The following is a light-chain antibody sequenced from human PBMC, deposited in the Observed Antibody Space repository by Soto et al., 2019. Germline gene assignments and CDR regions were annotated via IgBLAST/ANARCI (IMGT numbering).Light chain of an antibody. CDR1: QSVSSS. Sequence: EIVVTQSPATLSVSPGERVTLSCRASQSVSSSLAWYQQRPGQAPRLLIYGAFNRAAGIPARFSGSGSGTDFTLTISSLEPEDSAVYYCQQRNIWPPVTFGQGTRLEIK. V-gene: IGKV3-11*01. CDR3: QQRNIWPPVT. CDR2: GAF. J-gene: IGKJ5*01.